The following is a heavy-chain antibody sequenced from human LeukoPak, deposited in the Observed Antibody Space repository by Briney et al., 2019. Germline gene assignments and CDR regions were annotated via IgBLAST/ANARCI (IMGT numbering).Heavy chain of an antibody. V-gene: IGHV1-18*01. CDR3: ARSIAARNNWFDP. CDR1: GYTFTSYG. D-gene: IGHD6-6*01. CDR2: ISAYNGNT. J-gene: IGHJ5*02. Sequence: ASVKVSCKASGYTFTSYGISWVRQAPGQGLEWMGWISAYNGNTNYAQKLQGRVTMTTDTSISTAYMELSRLRSDDTAVYYCARSIAARNNWFDPWGQGTLVTVSS.